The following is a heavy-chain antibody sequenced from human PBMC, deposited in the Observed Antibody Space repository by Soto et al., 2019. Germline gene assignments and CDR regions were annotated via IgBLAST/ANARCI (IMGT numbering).Heavy chain of an antibody. CDR1: GYTFTSYD. V-gene: IGHV1-8*01. CDR3: ARGWGYDILTGYSYTNWFDP. D-gene: IGHD3-9*01. CDR2: MNPNSGNT. Sequence: ASVKVSCKASGYTFTSYDINWVRQATGQGLEWMGWMNPNSGNTGYAQKFQGRVTMTRNTSISTAYMELSSLRSEDTAVYYCARGWGYDILTGYSYTNWFDPWGQGTLVTVSS. J-gene: IGHJ5*02.